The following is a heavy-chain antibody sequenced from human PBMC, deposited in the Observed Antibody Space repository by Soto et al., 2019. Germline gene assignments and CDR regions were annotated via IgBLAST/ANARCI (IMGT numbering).Heavy chain of an antibody. CDR1: GFTFSTYW. V-gene: IGHV3-74*01. CDR2: INSDGSTT. CDR3: ARDAYYDMGV. Sequence: EVQLVDSGGGLVQPGGSLRLSCVGSGFTFSTYWMHWVRQAPGKGLVWVSRINSDGSTTNYADSVKGRFTISRDNAKNTLYLQMNSLRAEDTAVYYCARDAYYDMGVWGRGTTVTVSS. J-gene: IGHJ6*02.